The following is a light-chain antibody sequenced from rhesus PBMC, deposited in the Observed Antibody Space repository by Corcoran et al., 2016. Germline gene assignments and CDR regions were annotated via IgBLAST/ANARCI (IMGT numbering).Light chain of an antibody. Sequence: DIQMTQSPSSLSASVGDTVTISCRASQTISSWLAWYQQKPGKPPNLLIYRASSLQSGVPSRFSGSGSGTDFTLTISSLQSEDFATYFCQQYSSSPLPFDGGTKV. V-gene: IGKV1-22*01. J-gene: IGKJ4*01. CDR3: QQYSSSPLP. CDR2: RAS. CDR1: QTISSW.